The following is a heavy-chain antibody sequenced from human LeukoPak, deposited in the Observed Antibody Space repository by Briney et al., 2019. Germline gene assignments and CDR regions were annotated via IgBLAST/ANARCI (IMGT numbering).Heavy chain of an antibody. V-gene: IGHV1-2*02. CDR3: ARDLSWAGAQQLVYYYYYMDV. J-gene: IGHJ6*03. D-gene: IGHD6-13*01. CDR1: GYTFTGYY. CDR2: INPNSGGT. Sequence: VASVKVSCKASGYTFTGYYMHWVRQAPGQGLEWMGWINPNSGGTNYAQKLQGRVTMTTDTSTSTAYMELRSLRSDDTAVYYCARDLSWAGAQQLVYYYYYMDVWGKGTTVTVSS.